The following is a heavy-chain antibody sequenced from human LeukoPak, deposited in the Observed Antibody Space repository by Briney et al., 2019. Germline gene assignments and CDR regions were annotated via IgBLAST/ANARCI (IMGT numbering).Heavy chain of an antibody. J-gene: IGHJ6*02. V-gene: IGHV4-59*01. CDR2: IYYSGST. CDR1: GGSISSYY. D-gene: IGHD3-16*01. Sequence: SETLSLTCTVSGGSISSYYWSWIRQPPGKGLEWIGYIYYSGSTNYNPSLKSRVTISVDTSKNQFSLKLSSVTAADTAVYYCASGLMITFGGVIRGVSRGYYYYGMDVWGQGTTVTVSS. CDR3: ASGLMITFGGVIRGVSRGYYYYGMDV.